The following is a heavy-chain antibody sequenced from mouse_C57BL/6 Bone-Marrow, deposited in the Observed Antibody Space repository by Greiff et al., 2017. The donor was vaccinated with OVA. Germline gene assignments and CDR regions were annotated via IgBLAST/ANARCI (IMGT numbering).Heavy chain of an antibody. J-gene: IGHJ3*01. CDR1: GYAFTNYL. CDR3: ARWDWTRGFAY. CDR2: INPGSGGT. D-gene: IGHD4-1*01. Sequence: QLQQSGAELVRPGTSVKVSCKASGYAFTNYLIEWVKQRPGQGLEWIGVINPGSGGTNYNEKFKGKATLTADKSSSTAYMQLSSLTSEDSAVYFCARWDWTRGFAYWGQGTLVTVSA. V-gene: IGHV1-54*01.